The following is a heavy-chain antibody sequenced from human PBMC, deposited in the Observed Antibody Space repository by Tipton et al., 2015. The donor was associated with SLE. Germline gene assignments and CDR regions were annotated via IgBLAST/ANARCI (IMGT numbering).Heavy chain of an antibody. Sequence: QSGPEVKKPGESLRISCKGSGYSFTSYWISWVRQMPGKGLEWMGRIDPSDSYTNYSPSFQGHVTISADKSISTAYLQWSSLKASDTAMYYCARRGDYYGSGSYYSYWGQGTLVTVSS. V-gene: IGHV5-10-1*01. CDR2: IDPSDSYT. J-gene: IGHJ4*02. CDR3: ARRGDYYGSGSYYSY. CDR1: GYSFTSYW. D-gene: IGHD3-10*01.